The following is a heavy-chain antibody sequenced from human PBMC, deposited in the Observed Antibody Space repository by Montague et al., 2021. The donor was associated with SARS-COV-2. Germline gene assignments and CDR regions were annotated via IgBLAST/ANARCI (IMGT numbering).Heavy chain of an antibody. CDR3: ARDASSSRWLRSRERYHFYPMDV. Sequence: SETLSLTCTIHGGSFSGGSFSGFYWNWVRQAPGKGLEWIGEINDSGSTNYKPSLRSRVTISVDKSDNQLSLSLRSVTAADTGVYYCARDASSSRWLRSRERYHFYPMDVGGQETTVTVSS. J-gene: IGHJ6*02. D-gene: IGHD1-1*01. CDR2: INDSGST. V-gene: IGHV4-34*01. CDR1: GGSFSGFY.